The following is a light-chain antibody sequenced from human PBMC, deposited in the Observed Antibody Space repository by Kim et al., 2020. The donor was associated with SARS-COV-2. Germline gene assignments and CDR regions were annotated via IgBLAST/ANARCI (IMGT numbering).Light chain of an antibody. Sequence: DIQMTQSPTILSASIGDSVTISCRASESVSTWLAWYQQRPGTGPKLLIYDASYSHTGVPSRFSGSGSDTEFTLTINNLQPDDFATYYCQQYNNLSPHTFGQGTTLEI. CDR1: ESVSTW. J-gene: IGKJ2*01. V-gene: IGKV1-5*01. CDR2: DAS. CDR3: QQYNNLSPHT.